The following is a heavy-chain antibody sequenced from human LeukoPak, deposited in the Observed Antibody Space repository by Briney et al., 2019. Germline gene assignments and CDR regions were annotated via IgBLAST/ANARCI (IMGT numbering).Heavy chain of an antibody. D-gene: IGHD3-10*01. J-gene: IGHJ6*02. V-gene: IGHV3-21*04. CDR1: GFTFSSYS. CDR2: ISSSSSYI. Sequence: GGSLRLSCAASGFTFSSYSMNWVRQAPGKGLEWVSSISSSSSYIYYADSVKGRFTISRDNAKNSLYLQMNSLRAEDTAVYYCAKVRFGESNGMDVWGQGTTVTVSS. CDR3: AKVRFGESNGMDV.